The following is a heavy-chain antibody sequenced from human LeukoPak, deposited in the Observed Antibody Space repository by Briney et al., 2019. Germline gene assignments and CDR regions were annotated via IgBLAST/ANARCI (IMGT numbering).Heavy chain of an antibody. V-gene: IGHV4-59*01. D-gene: IGHD4-23*01. CDR2: IYDTETN. CDR3: ARGGGNSGGGIGH. J-gene: IGHJ5*02. Sequence: SETLSLTCYVSGGAISSSYWRWIRQSPGKGLEWIVHIYDTETNNYHPSLKSRVTISIDISKGQFSLRLSSMTAADTALYFWARGGGNSGGGIGHWGQGTLVTVSS. CDR1: GGAISSSY.